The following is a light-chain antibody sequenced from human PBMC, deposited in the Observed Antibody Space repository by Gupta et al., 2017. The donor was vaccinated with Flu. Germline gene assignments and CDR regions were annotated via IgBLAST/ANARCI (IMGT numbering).Light chain of an antibody. J-gene: IGLJ2*01. CDR3: SSCISSSTLV. CDR1: SSDIGSYNY. Sequence: QSALPQPASVSGSPGQSITISCTGTSSDIGSYNYVPWYQQHPGQAPKLLMYGVTNRPSGVSNRFSDSKSGDTASLTISGLQAEDEAEYYCSSCISSSTLVFGGGTKMNVL. CDR2: GVT. V-gene: IGLV2-14*01.